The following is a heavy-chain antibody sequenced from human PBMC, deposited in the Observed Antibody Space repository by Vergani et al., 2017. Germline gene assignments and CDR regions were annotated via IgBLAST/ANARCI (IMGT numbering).Heavy chain of an antibody. CDR2: VDPEDGET. CDR1: GYTFPDHY. V-gene: IGHV1-69-2*01. CDR3: ATPQTGTTSGMEV. D-gene: IGHD4-17*01. J-gene: IGHJ6*02. Sequence: EVQLVQSGPEVKKPGATMKISCKVSGYTFPDHYMHWVKQAPGKGLEWMGLVDPEDGETIYAEKFKGRVTIAADTSTDTAHLELSSLRSEDTAVYYCATPQTGTTSGMEVWGQGTTVIVSS.